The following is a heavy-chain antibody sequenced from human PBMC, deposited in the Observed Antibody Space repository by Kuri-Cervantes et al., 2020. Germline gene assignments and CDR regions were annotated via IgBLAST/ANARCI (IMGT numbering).Heavy chain of an antibody. CDR3: ARHQTGTAFDY. CDR2: INHSGST. Sequence: SETLSLTCAVYGGSFSGYYWSWIRQPPGEGLEWIGEINHSGSTNYNPSLKSRVTISVDTSKNQFSLKLSSVTAAATAVYYCARHQTGTAFDYWGQGTLVTVSS. CDR1: GGSFSGYY. D-gene: IGHD1-7*01. V-gene: IGHV4-34*01. J-gene: IGHJ4*02.